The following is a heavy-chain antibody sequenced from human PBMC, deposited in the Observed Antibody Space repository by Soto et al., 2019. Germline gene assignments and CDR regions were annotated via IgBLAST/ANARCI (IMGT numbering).Heavy chain of an antibody. CDR1: GGSFSGYY. CDR3: ARAGKGYYYGSGSYYSNWFDP. D-gene: IGHD3-10*01. CDR2: INHSGST. Sequence: SETLSLTCAVYGGSFSGYYWSWIRQPPGKGLEWIGEINHSGSTNYNPSLKSRVTISVDTSKNQFSLKLSSVTAADTAVYYCARAGKGYYYGSGSYYSNWFDPRGQGTLVTVSS. V-gene: IGHV4-34*01. J-gene: IGHJ5*02.